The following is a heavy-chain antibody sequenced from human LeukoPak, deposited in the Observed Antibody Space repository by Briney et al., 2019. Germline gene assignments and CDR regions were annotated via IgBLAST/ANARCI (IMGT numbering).Heavy chain of an antibody. J-gene: IGHJ4*03. CDR1: GYTFTGYY. V-gene: IGHV1-2*02. Sequence: ASVKVSCKASGYTFTGYYMHWVRQAPGQGLEWMGWINPNSGGTNYAQKFQGRVTMTRDTSISTAYMELSRLRSDDTAVYYCARDHRGYCSSTSCYTFDYWGQGTTVTVSS. D-gene: IGHD2-2*02. CDR2: INPNSGGT. CDR3: ARDHRGYCSSTSCYTFDY.